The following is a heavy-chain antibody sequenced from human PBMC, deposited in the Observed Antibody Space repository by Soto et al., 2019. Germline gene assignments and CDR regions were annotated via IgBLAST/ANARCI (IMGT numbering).Heavy chain of an antibody. V-gene: IGHV1-46*01. CDR1: GYTFSSYY. J-gene: IGHJ6*02. CDR3: ARDGVPGIVAAHLGYYYGMDV. CDR2: INPSGGIT. D-gene: IGHD6-25*01. Sequence: ASGKVSCKASGYTFSSYYMHWVRQAPGQGLEWMGIINPSGGITSYAQKFQGRVTMTRDTSTSTVYMELSSLRSEDTAVYYCARDGVPGIVAAHLGYYYGMDVWGQGTTVTVSS.